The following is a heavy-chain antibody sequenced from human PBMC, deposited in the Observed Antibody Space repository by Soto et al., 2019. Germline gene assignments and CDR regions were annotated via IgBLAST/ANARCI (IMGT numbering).Heavy chain of an antibody. CDR2: IIRIFGTP. V-gene: IGHV1-69*12. CDR1: GGTFSSYA. CDR3: ARQGSNEYYYYGMDV. J-gene: IGHJ6*02. Sequence: QVQRVQSGAEVKKPGSSVKVSCKASGGTFSSYAINWVRQAPGQGLEWMGGIIRIFGTPDYAQRFQGRVTITADESTSTAYMEPSSLRSEDTAVYYCARQGSNEYYYYGMDVWGQGTTVTVSS. D-gene: IGHD3-10*01.